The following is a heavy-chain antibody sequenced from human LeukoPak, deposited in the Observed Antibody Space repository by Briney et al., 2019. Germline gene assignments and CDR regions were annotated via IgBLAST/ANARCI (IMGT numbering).Heavy chain of an antibody. D-gene: IGHD1-26*01. Sequence: GGSLRLSCAASGFTFSNYGMHWVRQAPGKGLEWVAFIWHDGSNKYYADSVKGRFTISRDNSKNTLYLQMNSLRAEDTAVYYCARGPLASGSYDYWGQGTLVTVSS. CDR1: GFTFSNYG. CDR2: IWHDGSNK. J-gene: IGHJ4*02. V-gene: IGHV3-33*01. CDR3: ARGPLASGSYDY.